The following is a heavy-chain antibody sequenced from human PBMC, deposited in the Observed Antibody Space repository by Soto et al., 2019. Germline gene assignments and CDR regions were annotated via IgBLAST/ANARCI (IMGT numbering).Heavy chain of an antibody. Sequence: ASVKVSCKASGYPFSDNQIHWLRRAPGQGLEWMGRINPKSDDTNYAQKFQGRVTMTRDTSIDTAYLELTGLTSDDTATYYCARKHTLDYIRWGLDPWGQGTLVTVSS. V-gene: IGHV1-2*02. J-gene: IGHJ5*02. D-gene: IGHD4-4*01. CDR3: ARKHTLDYIRWGLDP. CDR2: INPKSDDT. CDR1: GYPFSDNQ.